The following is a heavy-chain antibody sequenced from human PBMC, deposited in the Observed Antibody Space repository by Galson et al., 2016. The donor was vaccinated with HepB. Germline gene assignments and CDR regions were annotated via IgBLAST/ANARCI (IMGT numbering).Heavy chain of an antibody. CDR1: XXTFSSYA. Sequence: RLSXAASXXTFSSYAXYWVRXAPGKGLEXXXAISSNGGSTYYADSVRGRFTISRDNSKNTLYLQMSSLRAEETAVYYCVKRGQERSFDYWGKGXRVT. CDR3: VKRGQERSFDY. V-gene: IGHV3-64D*08. D-gene: IGHD1-26*01. CDR2: ISSNGGST. J-gene: IGHJ4*02.